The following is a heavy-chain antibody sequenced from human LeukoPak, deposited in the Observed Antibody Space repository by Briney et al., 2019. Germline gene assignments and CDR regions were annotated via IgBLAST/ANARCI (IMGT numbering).Heavy chain of an antibody. CDR1: GFTFNSYA. J-gene: IGHJ4*02. CDR2: ISGSGGTT. V-gene: IGHV3-23*01. Sequence: PGGSLRLSCAASGFTFNSYAMNWVRQAPGKGLEWVSAISGSGGTTYYADSVKGRFTISRDNSKNTLYLQMNSLRAEDTAVYYCANRPSQYCSGGSCYFERYWGQGTLVTVSS. D-gene: IGHD2-15*01. CDR3: ANRPSQYCSGGSCYFERY.